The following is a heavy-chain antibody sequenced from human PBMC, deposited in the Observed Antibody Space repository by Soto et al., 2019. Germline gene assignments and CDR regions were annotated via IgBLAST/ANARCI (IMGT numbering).Heavy chain of an antibody. CDR2: IYYSGST. V-gene: IGHV4-59*01. CDR3: AGDLGYYGSGSYDLSY. Sequence: QVQLQESGPGLVKPSETLSLTCTVSGGSISSYYWSWIRQPPGKGLEWIGYIYYSGSTNYNPSLKSRVPISVDTCKHPFSLKLSSVTAADTAVYYCAGDLGYYGSGSYDLSYWGQGTLVTVSS. CDR1: GGSISSYY. J-gene: IGHJ4*02. D-gene: IGHD3-10*01.